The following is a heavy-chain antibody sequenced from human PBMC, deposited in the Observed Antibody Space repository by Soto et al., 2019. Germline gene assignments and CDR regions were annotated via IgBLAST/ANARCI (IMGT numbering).Heavy chain of an antibody. CDR3: AKDRGRSGWRFDY. CDR1: GFTFGNYA. D-gene: IGHD6-25*01. V-gene: IGHV3-23*01. Sequence: GGSLRLSCAVSGFTFGNYAMSWVRQAPGKGLEWVSAIAASGATTYYADSVKGRLTVSRDNSKNTLYLQMNSLRAEDTAVYYCAKDRGRSGWRFDYWGQGTLVTVSS. J-gene: IGHJ4*02. CDR2: IAASGATT.